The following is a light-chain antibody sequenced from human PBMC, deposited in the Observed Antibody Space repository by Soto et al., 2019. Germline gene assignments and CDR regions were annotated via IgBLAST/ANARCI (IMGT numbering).Light chain of an antibody. Sequence: ELEMTQSPATLSVSPGERATLSCRASQSISSNLDWYQQRPGRAPRLVIYGGSMRATGITARFSGSGSGTDFNLTISSLHSEDFAVYYCRQYHNCAPIFTVGPGTKVDIK. J-gene: IGKJ3*01. CDR3: RQYHNCAPIFT. CDR1: QSISSN. CDR2: GGS. V-gene: IGKV3D-15*01.